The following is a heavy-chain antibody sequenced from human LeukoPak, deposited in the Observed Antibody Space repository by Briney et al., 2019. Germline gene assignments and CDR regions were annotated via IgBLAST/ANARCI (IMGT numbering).Heavy chain of an antibody. Sequence: PGGSLRLSCAASGFTFSSYAMSWVRQAPGKGLEWVSGISGSGGSTYYADSVRGRFTISRDNSKNTLYLQMNSLRAEDTALYYCAKHLASYCSGTSCYDAFDYWGQGTLVTVSS. V-gene: IGHV3-23*01. CDR1: GFTFSSYA. D-gene: IGHD2-2*01. J-gene: IGHJ4*02. CDR3: AKHLASYCSGTSCYDAFDY. CDR2: ISGSGGST.